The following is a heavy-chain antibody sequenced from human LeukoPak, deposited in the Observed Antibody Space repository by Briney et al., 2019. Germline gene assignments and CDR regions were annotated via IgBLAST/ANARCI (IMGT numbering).Heavy chain of an antibody. CDR1: GFTFAAYA. D-gene: IGHD6-13*01. J-gene: IGHJ4*02. CDR2: ISGAGGST. CDR3: AKDIDASGYSSSWYPDY. V-gene: IGHV3-43*02. Sequence: GGSLRLSCAASGFTFAAYAMHWVRQAPGQGLEWVSLISGAGGSTYYADSVKGRFTISRDNSKNSLYLQMNSLRTEDTALYYCAKDIDASGYSSSWYPDYWGQGTLVTVSS.